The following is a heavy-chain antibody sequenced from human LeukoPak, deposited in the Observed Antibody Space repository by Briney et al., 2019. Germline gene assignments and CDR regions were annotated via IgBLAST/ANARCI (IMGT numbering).Heavy chain of an antibody. V-gene: IGHV3-21*01. CDR2: ITSGGDYI. J-gene: IGHJ4*02. CDR3: ARGHYDVLAASYKWTPDY. CDR1: GFTFNTFN. Sequence: PGGSLRLSCAASGFTFNTFNMNWARQAPGKGLEWVSSITSGGDYIYYADSVKGRFTTSRDNAKNSLSLQLNSLRVEDTAVYYCARGHYDVLAASYKWTPDYWGQGTLVTVSS. D-gene: IGHD3-9*01.